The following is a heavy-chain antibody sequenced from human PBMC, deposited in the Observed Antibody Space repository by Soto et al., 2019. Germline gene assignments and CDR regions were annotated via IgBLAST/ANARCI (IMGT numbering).Heavy chain of an antibody. CDR3: AREQQLDYYYMDV. V-gene: IGHV1-69*08. CDR2: IIPILGIA. Sequence: QVQLVQSGAEVKKPGSSVKVSCKASGGTFSSYTISWVRQAPGQGLEWMGRIIPILGIANYAQKFQGRVTVTADKSTSTAYMELSSLRSVHTAVYYCAREQQLDYYYMDVWGKGTTVTVSS. CDR1: GGTFSSYT. D-gene: IGHD6-13*01. J-gene: IGHJ6*03.